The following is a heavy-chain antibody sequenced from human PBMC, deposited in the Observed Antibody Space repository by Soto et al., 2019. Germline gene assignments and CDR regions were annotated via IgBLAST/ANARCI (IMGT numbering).Heavy chain of an antibody. CDR2: ISSSGSTI. V-gene: IGHV3-11*01. CDR3: ARVISDGSGSYYPAEYYYYYYYMDV. J-gene: IGHJ6*03. Sequence: GGSLRLSCAASGFTFSDYYMSWIRQAPGKGLEWVSYISSSGSTIYYADSVKGRFTISRDNAKNSLYRQMNSLRAEDTAVYYCARVISDGSGSYYPAEYYYYYYYMDVWGKGTTVTVSS. CDR1: GFTFSDYY. D-gene: IGHD3-10*01.